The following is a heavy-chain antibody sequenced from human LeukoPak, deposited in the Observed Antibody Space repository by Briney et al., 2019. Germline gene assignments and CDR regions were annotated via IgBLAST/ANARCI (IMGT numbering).Heavy chain of an antibody. J-gene: IGHJ4*02. Sequence: NPGGSLRLSCVASGFTLSNYGMSWVRQAPGKGLEWVSSISSSSSYIYYADSVKGRFTISRDNAKNSLYLQMNSLRDEDTAVYYCARGAGGPPARFDYWGQGTLVTVSS. CDR2: ISSSSSYI. V-gene: IGHV3-21*01. CDR3: ARGAGGPPARFDY. CDR1: GFTLSNYG. D-gene: IGHD1-14*01.